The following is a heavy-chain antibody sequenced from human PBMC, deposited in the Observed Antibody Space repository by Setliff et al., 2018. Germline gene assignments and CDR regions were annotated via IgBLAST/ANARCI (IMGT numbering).Heavy chain of an antibody. J-gene: IGHJ6*02. D-gene: IGHD3-10*01. CDR3: ARLSWDGLRYHGLDV. CDR1: GVSISNYY. CDR2: IQKSGGT. Sequence: PSQTLSLTCNVSGVSISNYYWSWIRQPPGKGLECIGYIQKSGGTNYNPSLKSRVTISVDTSTNQFSLKLRSVTAADTAVYYCARLSWDGLRYHGLDVWGPGTTVTVSS. V-gene: IGHV4-59*01.